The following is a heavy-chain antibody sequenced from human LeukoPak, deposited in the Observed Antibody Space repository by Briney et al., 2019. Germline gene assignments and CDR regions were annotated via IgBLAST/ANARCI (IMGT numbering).Heavy chain of an antibody. CDR3: ARGDDILTGYSAFDY. Sequence: ASVKVSCKASGYTFTGYYMHWVRQAPGQGLEWMGWINPNSGGTNYAQKFQGWVTMTRDTSISTVYMELSRLRSDDTAVYYCARGDDILTGYSAFDYWGQGTLVTVSS. CDR2: INPNSGGT. V-gene: IGHV1-2*04. CDR1: GYTFTGYY. D-gene: IGHD3-9*01. J-gene: IGHJ4*02.